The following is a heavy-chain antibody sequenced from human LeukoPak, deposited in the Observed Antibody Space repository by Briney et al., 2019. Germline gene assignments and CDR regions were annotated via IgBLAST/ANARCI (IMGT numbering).Heavy chain of an antibody. V-gene: IGHV3-43*02. CDR3: AKDMVLGWYFEL. CDR2: TSGDGGTT. D-gene: IGHD1-26*01. Sequence: PGGSLRLSCAASGFAFADYAIHWVRQGPGGGLEWVSLTSGDGGTTYYADSVKGRFTISRDNSKNSLFLQMNSLRTEDTALYYFAKDMVLGWYFELWGRGTLVTVYS. CDR1: GFAFADYA. J-gene: IGHJ2*01.